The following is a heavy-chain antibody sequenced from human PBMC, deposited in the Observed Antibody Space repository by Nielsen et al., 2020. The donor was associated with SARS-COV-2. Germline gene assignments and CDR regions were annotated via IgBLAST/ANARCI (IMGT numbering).Heavy chain of an antibody. Sequence: GGSLRLSCAASGFTFSSYGMHWVRQAPGQGLAWVAVIWYDGSNKYYADSVKGRFTISRDNSKNTLYMQMKSLRAEDTAVYYCARDLRFGEDFDYWGQGTLVTVSS. J-gene: IGHJ4*02. CDR3: ARDLRFGEDFDY. CDR2: IWYDGSNK. CDR1: GFTFSSYG. V-gene: IGHV3-33*01. D-gene: IGHD3-10*01.